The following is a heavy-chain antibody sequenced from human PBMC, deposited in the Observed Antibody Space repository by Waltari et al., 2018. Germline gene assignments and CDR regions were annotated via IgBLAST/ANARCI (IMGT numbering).Heavy chain of an antibody. Sequence: QVQLVQSGSELKKPGAPVKISCKASGYTFTNYVITGVRQAPGQGLEWMGWINVNTGTPTYAQGFTGRFVFSLDTSVSTAYLQIGSLKPEDTAVYFCARGRYCTTTSCYATSYYWGQGTLVTVSS. D-gene: IGHD2-2*01. CDR1: GYTFTNYV. J-gene: IGHJ4*02. CDR3: ARGRYCTTTSCYATSYY. CDR2: INVNTGTP. V-gene: IGHV7-4-1*01.